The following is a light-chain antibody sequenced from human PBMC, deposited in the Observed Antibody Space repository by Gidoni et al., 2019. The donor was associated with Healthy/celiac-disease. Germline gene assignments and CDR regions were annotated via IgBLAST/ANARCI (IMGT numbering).Light chain of an antibody. J-gene: IGLJ3*02. Sequence: SALTRPRSVSGSPGQSVTISCTGTSSDVGGYNYVSWYQQHPGKAPKLMIYDVSKRPSGVPDRFSGSKSGNTASLTISGLQAEDEADYYCCSYAGSYTFWVFGGGTKLTVL. V-gene: IGLV2-11*01. CDR1: SSDVGGYNY. CDR3: CSYAGSYTFWV. CDR2: DVS.